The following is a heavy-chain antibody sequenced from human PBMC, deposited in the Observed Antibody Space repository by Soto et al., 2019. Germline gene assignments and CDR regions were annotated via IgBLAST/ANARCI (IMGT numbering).Heavy chain of an antibody. D-gene: IGHD2-15*01. J-gene: IGHJ6*02. CDR2: ISAYNGNT. CDR1: GYTFTSYG. V-gene: IGHV1-18*04. Sequence: QVQLVQSGAEVKKPGASVKVSCKASGYTFTSYGISWVRQAPGQGLDWMGWISAYNGNTKYAQDLQGRVTMTTDTSTSTACMELRSLRSDDTAMYYCARFSGGSYNTYYFYYGMDVWGQGTTVTVSS. CDR3: ARFSGGSYNTYYFYYGMDV.